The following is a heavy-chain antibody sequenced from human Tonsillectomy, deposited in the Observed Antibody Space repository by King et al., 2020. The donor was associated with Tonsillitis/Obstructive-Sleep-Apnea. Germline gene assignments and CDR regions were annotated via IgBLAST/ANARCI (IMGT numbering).Heavy chain of an antibody. V-gene: IGHV4-59*08. Sequence: QLQESGPGLVKPSETLSLTCTVSGGSISSYYWSWLRQPPGKGLEWIGYIYYIGSTNYNPSLKSRVTISVDTSKSQFSLNLSSVTAADTAVYYCARFSSGYFRWELAFDIWGQGTMVTVSS. CDR3: ARFSSGYFRWELAFDI. CDR1: GGSISSYY. J-gene: IGHJ3*02. CDR2: IYYIGST. D-gene: IGHD3-22*01.